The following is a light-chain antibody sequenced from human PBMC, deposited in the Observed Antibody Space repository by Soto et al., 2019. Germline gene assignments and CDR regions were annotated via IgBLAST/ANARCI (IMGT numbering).Light chain of an antibody. Sequence: EIVLTQSPGTLSLSPGERATLSCRASQSVSSSYLAWYQQKPGQAPRLLIYGASSRATGIPDRFSGSGSGTDFNLTISRLEPEDFEVYYCQQYGSSPPRYTFGQGTKLEIK. J-gene: IGKJ2*01. CDR2: GAS. CDR3: QQYGSSPPRYT. CDR1: QSVSSSY. V-gene: IGKV3-20*01.